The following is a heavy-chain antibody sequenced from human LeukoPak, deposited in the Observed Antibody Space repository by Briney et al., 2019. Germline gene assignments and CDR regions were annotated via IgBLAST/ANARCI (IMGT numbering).Heavy chain of an antibody. J-gene: IGHJ3*02. CDR2: ISSSSSYI. V-gene: IGHV3-21*01. CDR3: ARYRFVVGATDSFDI. CDR1: GFTFSTYS. Sequence: PGGSLRLFCAASGFTFSTYSMNWVRQAPGKGLEWVSSISSSSSYINYADSVKGRFTISRDNAQNSLYLQMNSLRAEDTAVYYCARYRFVVGATDSFDIWGQGTMVTVSS. D-gene: IGHD1-26*01.